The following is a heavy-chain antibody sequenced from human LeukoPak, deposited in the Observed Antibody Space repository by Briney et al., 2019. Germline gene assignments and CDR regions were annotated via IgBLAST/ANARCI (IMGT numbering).Heavy chain of an antibody. Sequence: ASVKASCKASGYTFTSYDINWVPQATGQGLEWMGWMNPNSGNTGYAQKLQGRVTMTRNTYIRTAYMELSSLRSEDTAVYFCVRTPRGSNLDYWGQGTRVTVSS. CDR3: VRTPRGSNLDY. CDR1: GYTFTSYD. J-gene: IGHJ4*02. CDR2: MNPNSGNT. D-gene: IGHD3-10*01. V-gene: IGHV1-8*01.